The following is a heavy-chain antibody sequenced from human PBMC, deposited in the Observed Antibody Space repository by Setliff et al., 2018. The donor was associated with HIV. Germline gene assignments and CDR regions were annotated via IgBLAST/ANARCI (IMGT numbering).Heavy chain of an antibody. CDR2: IYHTGST. D-gene: IGHD6-19*01. CDR3: ARGRTQWPNYNYFDP. Sequence: SETLSLTCDVSGGSISSFNWWSWVRQSPGKGLEWIGEIYHTGSTNYSPSLKSRVTISVDKSKNQFSLRLNSVTAADTAVYYCARGRTQWPNYNYFDPWGLGTLVTVSS. CDR1: GGSISSFNW. J-gene: IGHJ5*02. V-gene: IGHV4-4*02.